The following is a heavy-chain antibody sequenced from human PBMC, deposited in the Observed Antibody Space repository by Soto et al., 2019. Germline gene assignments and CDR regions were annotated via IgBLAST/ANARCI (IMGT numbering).Heavy chain of an antibody. CDR3: AIRSANWNYVPHYYYGMDV. CDR2: IIPIFGTA. D-gene: IGHD1-7*01. J-gene: IGHJ6*02. Sequence: GASVKVSCKASGGTFSSYAISWVRQAPGQGLEWMGGIIPIFGTANYAQKFQGRVTITADESTSTAYMELSSLRSEDTAVYYCAIRSANWNYVPHYYYGMDVWGQGTKVTVSS. CDR1: GGTFSSYA. V-gene: IGHV1-69*13.